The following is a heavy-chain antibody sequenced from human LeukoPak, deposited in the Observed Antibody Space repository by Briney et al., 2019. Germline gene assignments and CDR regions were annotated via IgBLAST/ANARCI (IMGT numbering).Heavy chain of an antibody. Sequence: ASVKVSCKASGYTFTSYYMHWVRQAPGQGLEWMGIINPSGGSTSYAQKFQGRVTMTRDTSTSTVYMELSSLRSEDTAVYYCARGDGSGSYYVKVYYYGMDVWAKGPRSPSP. CDR3: ARGDGSGSYYVKVYYYGMDV. D-gene: IGHD3-10*01. CDR2: INPSGGST. CDR1: GYTFTSYY. V-gene: IGHV1-46*01. J-gene: IGHJ6*02.